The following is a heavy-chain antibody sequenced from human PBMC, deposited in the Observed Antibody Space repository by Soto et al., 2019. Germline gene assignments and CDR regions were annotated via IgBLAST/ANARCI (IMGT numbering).Heavy chain of an antibody. CDR3: ARRYSYGXGKYGMDL. CDR2: ISYSGST. D-gene: IGHD3-10*01. V-gene: IGHV4-39*01. Sequence: QLQLQESGPGLVKPSETLSLTCTVSGGSISSRTYYWGWIRQPPGEGLEWIGSISYSGSTFYNPSLNSRVTISVDTSKNQLSLKLSSVTAADTAVYYCARRYSYGXGKYGMDLWGQGTTVTVSS. CDR1: GGSISSRTYY. J-gene: IGHJ6*02.